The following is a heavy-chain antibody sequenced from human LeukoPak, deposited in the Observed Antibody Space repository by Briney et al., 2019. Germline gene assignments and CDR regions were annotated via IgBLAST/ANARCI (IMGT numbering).Heavy chain of an antibody. V-gene: IGHV4-59*08. CDR2: IYYSGST. CDR1: GGSIRNYY. Sequence: SETLSLTCTVSGGSIRNYYWSWIRQPPGKGLEWIGYIYYSGSTKYNASLKSRVTISVNTSKNQFSLKLSSVTAADTAVYYCARHSITAGTEYVFDIWGKGKMVTVSS. CDR3: ARHSITAGTEYVFDI. J-gene: IGHJ3*02. D-gene: IGHD6-13*01.